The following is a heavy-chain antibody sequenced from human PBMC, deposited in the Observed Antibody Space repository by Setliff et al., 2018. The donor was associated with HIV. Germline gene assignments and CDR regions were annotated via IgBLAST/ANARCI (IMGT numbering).Heavy chain of an antibody. CDR2: INYDRIAT. J-gene: IGHJ3*02. CDR1: GFTFTHYW. D-gene: IGHD6-19*01. Sequence: GGSLRLSCGASGFTFTHYWMHWIRQVPGKGLVWVSRINYDRIATSYADSVQGRFTRSRDNAKNTVYLQMNSLRVDDTAIYYCAREGATTAGFDIWGHGTMVTVSS. CDR3: AREGATTAGFDI. V-gene: IGHV3-74*01.